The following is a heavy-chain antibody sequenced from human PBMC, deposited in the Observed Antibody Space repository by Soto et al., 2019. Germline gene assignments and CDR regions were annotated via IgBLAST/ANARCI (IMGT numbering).Heavy chain of an antibody. D-gene: IGHD3-22*01. J-gene: IGHJ3*02. V-gene: IGHV3-21*01. CDR1: GFTFSSYS. Sequence: AGGSLRLSCAASGFTFSSYSMNWVRQAPGKGLEWVSSISSSSSYIYYADSVKGRFTISRDNAKNSLYLQMNRLRAEDTAVYYCAREGHYYDSSGYPGEEAFDIWGQWTMVTVSS. CDR2: ISSSSSYI. CDR3: AREGHYYDSSGYPGEEAFDI.